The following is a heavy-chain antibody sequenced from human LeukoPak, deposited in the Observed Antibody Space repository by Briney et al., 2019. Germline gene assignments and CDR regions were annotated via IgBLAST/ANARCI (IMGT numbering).Heavy chain of an antibody. V-gene: IGHV4-61*08. CDR1: GGSISSGGHY. CDR3: ARGVDTAIVTAVDY. Sequence: SQTLSLTCTVSGGSISSGGHYWSWIRQPPGKGLEWIGYIYYSGSTNYNPSLKSRVAISVDTSKNQFSLKLSSVTAADTAVYYCARGVDTAIVTAVDYWGQGTLVTVSS. D-gene: IGHD5-18*01. J-gene: IGHJ4*02. CDR2: IYYSGST.